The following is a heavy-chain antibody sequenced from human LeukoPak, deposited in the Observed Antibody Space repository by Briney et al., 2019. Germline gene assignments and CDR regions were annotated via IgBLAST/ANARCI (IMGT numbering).Heavy chain of an antibody. CDR3: ARRYYDSSGPRFDY. CDR2: IYYSGST. CDR1: GGSISSSSYY. J-gene: IGHJ4*02. D-gene: IGHD3-22*01. V-gene: IGHV4-39*01. Sequence: AETLSLTCTVSGGSISSSSYYWGWIRQPPGKGLEWIGSIYYSGSTYYNPSLKSRVTISVDTSKNQFSLKLSSVTAADTAVYYCARRYYDSSGPRFDYWGQGTLVTVSS.